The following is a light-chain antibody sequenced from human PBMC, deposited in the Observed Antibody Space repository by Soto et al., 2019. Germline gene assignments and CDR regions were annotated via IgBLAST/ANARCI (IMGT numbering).Light chain of an antibody. V-gene: IGKV3-11*01. CDR2: DAF. J-gene: IGKJ4*01. CDR1: QSVRSY. CDR3: QQRSNWPST. Sequence: EIVLTQSPVTLSLSPGERATLSCRASQSVRSYLAWYQQKPVQAPRLLIYDAFKRATGIPARFSGSGSGTDFTLTISSLEPEDFAVYYCQQRSNWPSTFGGGTKVEIK.